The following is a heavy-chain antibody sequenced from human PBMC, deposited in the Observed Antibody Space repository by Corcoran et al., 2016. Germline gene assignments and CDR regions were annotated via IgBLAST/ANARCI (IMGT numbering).Heavy chain of an antibody. Sequence: EVQLVESGGGLVQPGGSLRLSCAASGFTFSSYSMNWVRQAPGKGLEWVSYISSSSSTIYYADSVKGRFTISRDNAKNSLYLQMKSLRAEDTAVYYCARDRMTLFDYWGQGTLVTVSS. V-gene: IGHV3-48*04. CDR1: GFTFSSYS. CDR2: ISSSSSTI. J-gene: IGHJ4*02. CDR3: ARDRMTLFDY.